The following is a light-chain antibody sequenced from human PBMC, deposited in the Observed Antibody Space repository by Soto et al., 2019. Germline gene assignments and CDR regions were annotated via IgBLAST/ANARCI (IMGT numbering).Light chain of an antibody. CDR1: HTIATY. CDR3: QQFYYYPHT. CDR2: GAS. V-gene: IGKV1-39*01. Sequence: IQMTQSPSSRSASVGDGVSLAWRASHTIATYLNWYQQKPGQVPEVLIYGASRLHVGVPSRFTGSGYGTDFTLTINNLQPEDFAIYYCQQFYYYPHTFGQGTKLEVK. J-gene: IGKJ2*01.